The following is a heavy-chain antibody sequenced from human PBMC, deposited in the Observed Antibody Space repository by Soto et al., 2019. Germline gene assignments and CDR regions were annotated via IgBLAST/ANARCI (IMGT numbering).Heavy chain of an antibody. CDR1: GGSISSGGYY. Sequence: QVQLQESGPGLVKPSQILSLTCTVSGGSISSGGYYWSWIRQHPGKGLEWIGYIYYSGSTYYNPSLKSRVTISVYTSKNPFSLKLSSVTAADTAVYSCAREWRAYSFAYWGQGTLVTVSS. CDR3: AREWRAYSFAY. CDR2: IYYSGST. V-gene: IGHV4-31*03. J-gene: IGHJ4*02.